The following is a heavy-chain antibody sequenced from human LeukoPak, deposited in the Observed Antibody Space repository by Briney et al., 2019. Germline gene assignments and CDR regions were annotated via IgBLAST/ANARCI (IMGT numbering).Heavy chain of an antibody. CDR1: GFTFSDHY. D-gene: IGHD1-26*01. J-gene: IGHJ4*02. CDR2: TRDKAKSHTT. V-gene: IGHV3-72*01. Sequence: GGSLRLSCAASGFTFSDHYIDWVRQAPGKGLEWVGRTRDKAKSHTTEYAASVKGRFAISRDDSKNSLYLQMNSLKTEDTAVYYCARAISGSYHDYWGQGTLVTVSS. CDR3: ARAISGSYHDY.